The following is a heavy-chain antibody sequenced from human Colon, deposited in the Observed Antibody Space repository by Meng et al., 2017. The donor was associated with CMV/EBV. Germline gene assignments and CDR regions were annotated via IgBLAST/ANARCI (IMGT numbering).Heavy chain of an antibody. CDR2: MNPNSGNT. CDR3: ARGQIGLDP. J-gene: IGHJ5*02. D-gene: IGHD2/OR15-2a*01. V-gene: IGHV1-8*01. Sequence: ASAQLSCKASGYTFTSYYINGVRQATGQGREWMVWMNPNSGNTGYAQKFQGRVTMTRNTSISTAYMELSSLRSEDTAVYYCARGQIGLDPWGQGTLVTVSS. CDR1: GYTFTSYY.